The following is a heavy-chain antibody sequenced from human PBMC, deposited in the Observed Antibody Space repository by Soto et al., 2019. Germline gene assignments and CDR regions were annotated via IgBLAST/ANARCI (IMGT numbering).Heavy chain of an antibody. CDR1: GGSISSYY. CDR2: IYTSGST. D-gene: IGHD6-13*01. J-gene: IGHJ1*01. CDR3: ARGSSEAAAGTQYFQH. V-gene: IGHV4-4*07. Sequence: SETLSLTCTVSGGSISSYYWSWIRQPAGKGLEWIGRIYTSGSTNYNPSLKSRVTISVDTSKNQFSLKLSSVTAADTAVYYCARGSSEAAAGTQYFQHWGQGTLVTVSS.